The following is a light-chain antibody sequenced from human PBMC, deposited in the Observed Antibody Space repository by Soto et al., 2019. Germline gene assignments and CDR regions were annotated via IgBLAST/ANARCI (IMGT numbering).Light chain of an antibody. CDR3: QSYDASNVV. J-gene: IGLJ2*01. Sequence: NFMLTQPHSVSESPGKRVTISCTRSSGSIASNYVQWYQQRPGSAPTTLIYKNNQRPSGVPDRFSGSIDSSSNSASLTISGLKTEDESDYYCQSYDASNVVFGGGTKVTVL. CDR1: SGSIASNY. CDR2: KNN. V-gene: IGLV6-57*04.